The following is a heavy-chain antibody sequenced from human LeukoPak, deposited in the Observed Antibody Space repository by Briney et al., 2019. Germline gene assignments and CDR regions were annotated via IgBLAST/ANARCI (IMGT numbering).Heavy chain of an antibody. J-gene: IGHJ4*02. Sequence: GGSLRLSCAASGFTFSSYAMSWVRQAPGKGLEWVSAISGSGGSTYYADSVKGRFTISRDNSKNTLYLQMNSLRAEDTAVYYCAKDPFDIVVVVAATPVYFDYWGQGTLVTVSS. CDR1: GFTFSSYA. CDR2: ISGSGGST. V-gene: IGHV3-23*01. CDR3: AKDPFDIVVVVAATPVYFDY. D-gene: IGHD2-15*01.